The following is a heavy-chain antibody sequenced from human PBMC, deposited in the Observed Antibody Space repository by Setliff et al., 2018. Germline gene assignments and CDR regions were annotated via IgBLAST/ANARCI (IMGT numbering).Heavy chain of an antibody. CDR1: GYTFRNYA. CDR3: ARAPSVELVTIRTNSWFTY. Sequence: ASVKVSCKASGYTFRNYAFAWVRQATGQGLEWVGWISVYNGDTNYAQKFQGRVTLTTDTSTSTAYMELRSLTSDDSAFYYCARAPSVELVTIRTNSWFTYWGQGTLVTVSS. V-gene: IGHV1-18*01. D-gene: IGHD5-18*01. J-gene: IGHJ4*02. CDR2: ISVYNGDT.